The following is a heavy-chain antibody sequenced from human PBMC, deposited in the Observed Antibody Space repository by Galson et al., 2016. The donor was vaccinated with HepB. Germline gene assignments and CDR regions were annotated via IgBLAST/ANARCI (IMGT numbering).Heavy chain of an antibody. CDR2: TDLKSGFT. CDR1: GYPFTTYA. D-gene: IGHD3-16*01. CDR3: ARAGTIGDGMDV. V-gene: IGHV1-8*01. Sequence: SVKVSCKASGYPFTTYAINWVRQAPGQGLEWLGWTDLKSGFTANAQKFQGRVTITSDTSISTAYMELSGLRTADTAVYYCARAGTIGDGMDVWGQGTTVTVSS. J-gene: IGHJ6*02.